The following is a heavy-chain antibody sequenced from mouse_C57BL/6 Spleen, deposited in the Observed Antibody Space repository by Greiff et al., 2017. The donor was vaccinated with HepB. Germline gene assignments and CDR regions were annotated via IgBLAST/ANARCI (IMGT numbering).Heavy chain of an antibody. V-gene: IGHV5-4*01. Sequence: EVQRVESGGGLVKPGGSLKLSCAASGFTFSSYAMSWVRQTPEKRLEWVATISDGGSYTYYPDNVKGRFTISRDNAKNNLYLQMSHLKSEDTAMYYCARDKGYYGTLFAYWGQGTLVTVSA. CDR3: ARDKGYYGTLFAY. D-gene: IGHD1-1*01. J-gene: IGHJ3*01. CDR2: ISDGGSYT. CDR1: GFTFSSYA.